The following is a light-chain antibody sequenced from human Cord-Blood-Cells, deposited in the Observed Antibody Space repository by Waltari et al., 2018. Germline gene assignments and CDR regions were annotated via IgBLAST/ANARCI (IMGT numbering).Light chain of an antibody. V-gene: IGKV3-15*01. CDR2: GAS. CDR1: QSVSSN. CDR3: QQYNNWPPVT. J-gene: IGKJ4*01. Sequence: EIVMTQPPATLSVYPGERATLSCRASQSVSSNLDWYQQKPGQAPRLILYGASTRATGIPARFSGSGSGTEFTLTISSLQSEDFAVYYCQQYNNWPPVTFGGGTKVEIK.